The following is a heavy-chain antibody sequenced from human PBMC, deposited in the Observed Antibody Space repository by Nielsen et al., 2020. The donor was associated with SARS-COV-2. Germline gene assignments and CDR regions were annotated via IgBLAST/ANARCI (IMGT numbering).Heavy chain of an antibody. Sequence: GESLRLSCAASGFTFSSYAMSWVRQAPGKGLEWVSAISGSGGSTYYADSVKGRFTISRDNSKNTLCLQMNSLRAEDTAVYYCTSSRQLACFDYWGQGTLVTVSS. CDR3: TSSRQLACFDY. V-gene: IGHV3-23*01. J-gene: IGHJ4*02. CDR1: GFTFSSYA. CDR2: ISGSGGST. D-gene: IGHD6-13*01.